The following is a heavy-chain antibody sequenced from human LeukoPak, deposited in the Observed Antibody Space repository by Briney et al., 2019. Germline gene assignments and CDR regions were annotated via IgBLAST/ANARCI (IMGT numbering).Heavy chain of an antibody. Sequence: PGGSLRLSCAASGFTFSDYWGNWVRQSPGKGLEWVANIKQDGSERKYLDSVKGRFTISRDNGKNSLYLQMNSLRAEDTAVYYCARVGLGMRGGRGYFDYWGQGTLVTVSS. V-gene: IGHV3-7*01. CDR1: GFTFSDYW. CDR2: IKQDGSER. CDR3: ARVGLGMRGGRGYFDY. J-gene: IGHJ4*02. D-gene: IGHD7-27*01.